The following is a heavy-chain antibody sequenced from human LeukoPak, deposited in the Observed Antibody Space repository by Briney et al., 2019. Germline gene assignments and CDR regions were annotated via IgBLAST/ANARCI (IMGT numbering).Heavy chain of an antibody. CDR1: GFTFSSYS. D-gene: IGHD2-21*01. Sequence: GGSLRLSCAASGFTFSSYSMNWVRQAPGKGLEWVGRIKPKTDGETTEYAAPVKDRFSISRDDSKSMMYLQMNSLKTEDTAVHYCITPLPYSAQGGQGTLVTASS. V-gene: IGHV3-15*07. J-gene: IGHJ4*02. CDR3: ITPLPYSAQ. CDR2: IKPKTDGETT.